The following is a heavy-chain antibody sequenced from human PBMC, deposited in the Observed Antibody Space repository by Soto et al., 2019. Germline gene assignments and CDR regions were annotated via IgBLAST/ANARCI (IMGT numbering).Heavy chain of an antibody. D-gene: IGHD6-19*01. CDR1: GFTFDDHG. CDR3: ARDGGVVVAVDAFDV. J-gene: IGHJ3*01. V-gene: IGHV3-20*04. Sequence: EVQLVESGGGVVRPGGSLRLCCAASGFTFDDHGMTWVRQAPGKGLEWVSGITWNDATTGYADSMKGRFTISRDNAKNSLYLQMNSLRVEDTALYYCARDGGVVVAVDAFDVWGQGTMVTVSS. CDR2: ITWNDATT.